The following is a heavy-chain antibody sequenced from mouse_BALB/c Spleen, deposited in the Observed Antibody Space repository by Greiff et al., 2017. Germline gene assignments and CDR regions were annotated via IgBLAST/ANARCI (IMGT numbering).Heavy chain of an antibody. D-gene: IGHD2-10*02. Sequence: EVQLQQSGPELVKPGASVKISCKASGYTFTDYNMHWVKQSHGKSLEWIGYIYPYNGGTGYNQKFKSKATLTVDNSSSTAYMELRSLTSEDSAVYYCARGGYEGAMDYWGQGTSVTVSS. CDR3: ARGGYEGAMDY. CDR2: IYPYNGGT. V-gene: IGHV1S29*02. CDR1: GYTFTDYN. J-gene: IGHJ4*01.